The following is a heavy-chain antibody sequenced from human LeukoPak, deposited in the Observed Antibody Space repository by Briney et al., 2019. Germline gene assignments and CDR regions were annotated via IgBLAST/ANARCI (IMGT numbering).Heavy chain of an antibody. CDR2: ISYDGSNK. J-gene: IGHJ4*02. D-gene: IGHD3-16*02. V-gene: IGHV3-30*18. CDR3: AKDLGSYLDY. CDR1: GFTFSSYG. Sequence: GRSLRLSCAASGFTFSSYGMHWVRQAPGKGLEWVAVISYDGSNKYYADSVKGRFTISRDNSKNTLYLQMNSLRAEDTAVYYCAKDLGSYLDYWGQGTLVTVPS.